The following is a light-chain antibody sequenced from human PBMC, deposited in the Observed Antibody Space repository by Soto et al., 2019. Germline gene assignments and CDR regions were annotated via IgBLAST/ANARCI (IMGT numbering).Light chain of an antibody. J-gene: IGLJ1*01. V-gene: IGLV2-14*01. Sequence: ALTQPASVSGSPGQSITISCTGTSSDIGGYKYVSWYQQHPGKAPKLMIYDVSNRPSGVSNRFSGSKSGNTATLTISGLRGEDEAEYYCSSYTGGSTYVFGTGTKVTVL. CDR3: SSYTGGSTYV. CDR1: SSDIGGYKY. CDR2: DVS.